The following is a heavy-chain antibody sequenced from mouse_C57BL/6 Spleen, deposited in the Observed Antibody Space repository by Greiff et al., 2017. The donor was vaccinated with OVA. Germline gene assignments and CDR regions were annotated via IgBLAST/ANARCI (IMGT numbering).Heavy chain of an antibody. D-gene: IGHD3-2*02. CDR3: ARWGAQALYAMDY. CDR1: GYTFTDYN. V-gene: IGHV1-22*01. J-gene: IGHJ4*01. CDR2: INPNNGGT. Sequence: EVQLQQSGPELVKPGASVKMSCKASGYTFTDYNMHWVKQSHGKSLEWIGYINPNNGGTSYNQKFKGKATLTVNKSSSTAYMELRSLTSEDSAVYYCARWGAQALYAMDYWGQGTSVTVSS.